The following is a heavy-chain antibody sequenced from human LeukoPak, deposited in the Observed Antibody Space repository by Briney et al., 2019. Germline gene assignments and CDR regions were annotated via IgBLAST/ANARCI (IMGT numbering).Heavy chain of an antibody. D-gene: IGHD5-12*01. V-gene: IGHV3-21*04. CDR3: TTDGYSGYEGLYDY. Sequence: GGSLRLSCAASGFTFSSYSMNWVRQAPGKGLEWVSSISSSSSYIYYADSVKGRFTISRDNAKNSLYLQMNSLRAEDTAVYYCTTDGYSGYEGLYDYWGQGTLVTVSS. J-gene: IGHJ4*02. CDR2: ISSSSSYI. CDR1: GFTFSSYS.